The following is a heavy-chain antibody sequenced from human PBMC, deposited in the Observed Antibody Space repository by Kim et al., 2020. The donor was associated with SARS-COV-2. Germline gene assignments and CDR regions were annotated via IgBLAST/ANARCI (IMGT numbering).Heavy chain of an antibody. CDR1: GYSFTSYW. D-gene: IGHD2-15*01. CDR2: IYPGDSDT. CDR3: ARYMNGGRHYYYGMDV. J-gene: IGHJ6*04. V-gene: IGHV5-51*01. Sequence: GESLKISCKGSGYSFTSYWIGWVRQMPGKGLEWMGIIYPGDSDTRYSPSFQGQVTISADKSISTAYLQWSSLKASDTAMYYCARYMNGGRHYYYGMDVWGKGTTVTVSS.